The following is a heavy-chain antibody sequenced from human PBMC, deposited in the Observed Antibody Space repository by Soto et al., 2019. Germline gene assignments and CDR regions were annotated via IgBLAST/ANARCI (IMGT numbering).Heavy chain of an antibody. CDR1: GNTVPNYA. Sequence: QVQLVQSGAELKKPGASVKVSCKASGNTVPNYAINWVRQAPGQRLEWMGWINGGNGNTYYADNFQGRVTFTRDTSAGTVYMQLSSLTSEATAVDYCVRADSGFSGSHYIDYFNYWGQGALVTVSS. V-gene: IGHV1-3*01. D-gene: IGHD1-26*01. CDR3: VRADSGFSGSHYIDYFNY. J-gene: IGHJ4*02. CDR2: INGGNGNT.